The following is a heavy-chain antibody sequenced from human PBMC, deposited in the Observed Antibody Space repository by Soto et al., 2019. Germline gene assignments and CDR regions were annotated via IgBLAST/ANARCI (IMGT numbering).Heavy chain of an antibody. D-gene: IGHD2-8*01. J-gene: IGHJ4*02. CDR3: ARSKGYCTNGVCYTERAYYFDY. CDR2: INPSGGST. CDR1: GYTFTSYY. V-gene: IGHV1-46*01. Sequence: GASVKVSCKASGYTFTSYYMHWVRQAPGQGLEWMGIINPSGGSTSYAQKFQGRVTMTRDTSTSTVYMELSSLRSEDTAVYYCARSKGYCTNGVCYTERAYYFDYWGQGTLVTVSS.